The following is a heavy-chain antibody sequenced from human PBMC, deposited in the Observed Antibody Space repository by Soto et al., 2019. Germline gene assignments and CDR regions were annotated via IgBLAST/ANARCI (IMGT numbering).Heavy chain of an antibody. CDR1: GDTFSFYT. CDR2: VNPIVSMS. J-gene: IGHJ4*02. Sequence: QVQLVQSGAEVKKPGSSVKVSCKASGDTFSFYTINWVRQAPGLGLEWMGRVNPIVSMSNYAQKFQGRVTITADKSTNTAYMQLRSLRSEDTAIYYCAASYGSGYRAFDSWGQGALVTVSS. D-gene: IGHD3-10*01. V-gene: IGHV1-69*02. CDR3: AASYGSGYRAFDS.